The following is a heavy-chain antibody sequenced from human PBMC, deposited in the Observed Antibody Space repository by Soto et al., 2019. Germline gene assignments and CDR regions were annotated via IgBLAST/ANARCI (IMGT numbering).Heavy chain of an antibody. CDR2: IIPISGTP. CDR1: GDTFSSYA. Sequence: ASVNVSCKASGDTFSSYAISWVRQAPGQGLEWMGGIIPISGTPNYAQKFQGRVTITADESTSTAYMELSSLRSEDTAVYYCARVGSSGWYGELDYWGQGTLVTVSS. D-gene: IGHD6-19*01. CDR3: ARVGSSGWYGELDY. J-gene: IGHJ4*02. V-gene: IGHV1-69*13.